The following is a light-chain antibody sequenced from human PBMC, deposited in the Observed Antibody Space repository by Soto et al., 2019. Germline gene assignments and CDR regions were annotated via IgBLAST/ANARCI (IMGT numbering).Light chain of an antibody. V-gene: IGLV2-14*01. CDR1: SSDVGGYNY. CDR2: DVS. Sequence: QSALTQPASVSGSPGQSITISCTGTSSDVGGYNYVSWYQQHPGKAPKLMIYDVSKRPSGVSNRSSGSKSGNTASLTISGLPAEDAAYYYCCSYTSSSSLVVFGGGTKLTVL. J-gene: IGLJ2*01. CDR3: CSYTSSSSLVV.